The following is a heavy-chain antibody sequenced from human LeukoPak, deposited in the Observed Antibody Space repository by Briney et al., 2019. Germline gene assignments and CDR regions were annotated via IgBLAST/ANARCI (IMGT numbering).Heavy chain of an antibody. CDR3: ARDLWFGESIFDY. CDR2: IKQDGSET. V-gene: IGHV3-7*01. D-gene: IGHD3-10*01. J-gene: IGHJ4*02. CDR1: GFTFSNYW. Sequence: GGALRLSCAASGFTFSNYWMSWVRQAPGKGLELVANIKQDGSETYDVDSVKGRFTISRDKGKNSLYLQLNSLRAADTDVHYCARDLWFGESIFDYWGQGTLVTVSS.